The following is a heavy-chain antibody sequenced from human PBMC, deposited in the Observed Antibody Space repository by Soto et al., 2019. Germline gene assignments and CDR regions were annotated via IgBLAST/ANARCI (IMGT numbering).Heavy chain of an antibody. V-gene: IGHV4-4*02. CDR3: ARAAYSSGWYDY. J-gene: IGHJ4*02. CDR1: GGSISSSNW. D-gene: IGHD6-19*01. Sequence: QVQLQESGPGLVKPSGTLSLTCAVSGGSISSSNWWRWVRQPPREVLAWIGEIYHSGSTNYNPSLKSRVTISVDTSKTQFSLKLSSVTAADTAVYYCARAAYSSGWYDYWGQGTLVTVSS. CDR2: IYHSGST.